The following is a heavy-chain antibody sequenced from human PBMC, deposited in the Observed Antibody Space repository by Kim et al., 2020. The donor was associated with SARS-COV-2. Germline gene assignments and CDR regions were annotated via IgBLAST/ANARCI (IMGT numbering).Heavy chain of an antibody. Sequence: SETLSLTCTVSGYSISSGYYWGWIRQPPGPGLEWIGSIYHSGSTYYNPSLKSRVTISVDTSKNQFSLKLSSVTAADTAVYYCARGLRTYYDILTGFADVYYFDYWGQGTLVTVSS. CDR1: GYSISSGYY. J-gene: IGHJ4*02. CDR2: IYHSGST. D-gene: IGHD3-9*01. V-gene: IGHV4-38-2*02. CDR3: ARGLRTYYDILTGFADVYYFDY.